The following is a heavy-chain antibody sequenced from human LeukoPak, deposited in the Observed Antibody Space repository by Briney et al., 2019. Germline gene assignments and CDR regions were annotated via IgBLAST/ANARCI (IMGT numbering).Heavy chain of an antibody. J-gene: IGHJ3*02. CDR3: ARERDDSSGYYRDAFDI. CDR2: ISAYNGNT. Sequence: GASVKVSCKASGYTFTSYGISWVRQAPGQGLEWMGWISAYNGNTNYAQKLQGRVTMTTDTSTSTAYMELRSVRSDDTAVYYCARERDDSSGYYRDAFDIWGQGTMVTVSS. V-gene: IGHV1-18*01. D-gene: IGHD3-22*01. CDR1: GYTFTSYG.